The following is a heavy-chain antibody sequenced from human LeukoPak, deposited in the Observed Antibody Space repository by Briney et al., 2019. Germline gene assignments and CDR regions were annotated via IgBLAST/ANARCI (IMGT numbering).Heavy chain of an antibody. J-gene: IGHJ4*02. V-gene: IGHV1-69*04. CDR1: GGTFSSYA. Sequence: SVKISCKASGGTFSSYAISWVRQAPGQGREWMGRIIPILGIANYAQKFQGRVTITADKSTSTAYMELSSLRSEDTAAYYCARGDTAMVLNWGQGTLVTVSS. CDR3: ARGDTAMVLN. CDR2: IIPILGIA. D-gene: IGHD5-18*01.